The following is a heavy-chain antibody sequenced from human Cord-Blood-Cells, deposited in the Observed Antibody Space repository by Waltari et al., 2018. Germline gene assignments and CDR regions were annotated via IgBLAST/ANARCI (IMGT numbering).Heavy chain of an antibody. CDR2: ISYDGSNK. V-gene: IGHV3-30*18. Sequence: QVQLVESGGGVVQPGRSLRLSCAASALPFSSSGIHWVRQAPGKGLEWVAVISYDGSNKYYADSVKGRFTISRDNSKNTLYLQMNSLRAEDTAVYYCAKVKGGGSSFDYWGQGTLVTVSS. CDR1: ALPFSSSG. D-gene: IGHD6-13*01. CDR3: AKVKGGGSSFDY. J-gene: IGHJ4*02.